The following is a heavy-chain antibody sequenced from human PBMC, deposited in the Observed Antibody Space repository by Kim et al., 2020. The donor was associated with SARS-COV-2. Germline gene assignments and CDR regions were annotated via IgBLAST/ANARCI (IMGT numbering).Heavy chain of an antibody. CDR3: ASSYCSGGSCYMGVTAIEIYYFDY. Sequence: SVKVSCKASGGTFSSYAISWVRQAPGQGLEWMGGIIPIFGTANYAQKFQGRVTITADESTSTAYMELSSLRSEDTAVYYCASSYCSGGSCYMGVTAIEIYYFDYWGQGTLVTVSS. CDR1: GGTFSSYA. CDR2: IIPIFGTA. D-gene: IGHD2-15*01. J-gene: IGHJ4*02. V-gene: IGHV1-69*13.